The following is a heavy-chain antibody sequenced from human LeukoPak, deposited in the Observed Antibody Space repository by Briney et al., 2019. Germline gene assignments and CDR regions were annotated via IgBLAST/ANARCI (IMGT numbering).Heavy chain of an antibody. J-gene: IGHJ4*02. V-gene: IGHV3-30*04. Sequence: GRSLRLSCAASGFTFSSYAMHWVRQAPGKGLEWVAFIRYDGSNKYYADSVKGRFTISRDNSKNTLYLQMNSLRAEDTAVYYCANKVYCSTTSCYHAGYWGQGILVTVSS. CDR2: IRYDGSNK. D-gene: IGHD2-2*01. CDR3: ANKVYCSTTSCYHAGY. CDR1: GFTFSSYA.